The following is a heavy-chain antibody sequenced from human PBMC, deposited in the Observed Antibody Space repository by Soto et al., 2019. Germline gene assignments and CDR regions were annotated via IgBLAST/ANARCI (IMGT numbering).Heavy chain of an antibody. Sequence: GGSLRLSCAASGFTFSNYAMTWVRQGPGKGLEWVSGISGSGGSTYYADSVKGRFTISRDNSKSTLYLQMNSLRAEDTAVYYCASFYGDAHWGQGTLVTVSS. CDR3: ASFYGDAH. J-gene: IGHJ4*02. CDR1: GFTFSNYA. V-gene: IGHV3-23*01. D-gene: IGHD4-17*01. CDR2: ISGSGGST.